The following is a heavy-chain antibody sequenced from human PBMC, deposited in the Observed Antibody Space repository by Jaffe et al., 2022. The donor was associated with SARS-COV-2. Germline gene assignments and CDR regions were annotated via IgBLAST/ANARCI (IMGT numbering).Heavy chain of an antibody. Sequence: EVQLVESGGGLVQPGGSLRLSCAASGFTFSSYWMSWVRQAPGKGLEWVANIKQDGSEKYYVDSVKGRFTISRDNAKNSLYLQMNSLRAEDTAVYYCARERRCSSTSCYRDYYYGMDVWGQGTTVTVSS. V-gene: IGHV3-7*01. CDR2: IKQDGSEK. J-gene: IGHJ6*02. D-gene: IGHD2-2*02. CDR1: GFTFSSYW. CDR3: ARERRCSSTSCYRDYYYGMDV.